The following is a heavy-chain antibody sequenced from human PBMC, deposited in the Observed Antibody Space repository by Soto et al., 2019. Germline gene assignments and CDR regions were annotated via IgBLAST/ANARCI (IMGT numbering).Heavy chain of an antibody. CDR3: ARHGYYVPYWYFDL. V-gene: IGHV4-59*08. CDR2: IYYSGST. CDR1: GGSISSYY. D-gene: IGHD3-10*02. J-gene: IGHJ2*01. Sequence: QVQLQESGPGLVKPSETLSLTCTVSGGSISSYYWSWIRQPPGKGLEWIGYIYYSGSTNYYPSLKGRGTRSVDTSTNHFSLKLSSVTAADPAVYYCARHGYYVPYWYFDLWGRGTLVTVSS.